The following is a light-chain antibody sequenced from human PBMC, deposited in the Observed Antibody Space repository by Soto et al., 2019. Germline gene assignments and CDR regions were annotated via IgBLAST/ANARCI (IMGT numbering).Light chain of an antibody. CDR1: QSISRY. CDR3: QQSYSNLLT. J-gene: IGKJ4*01. V-gene: IGKV1-39*01. CDR2: AAS. Sequence: DIQMTQSPASLSASLGDRVTITCRASQSISRYLNWYQQKPGKAPKLLIYAASSFQSGVPSRFSGSGSGTDFTLTISSLQPEDFETYYCQQSYSNLLTFGGGTKVDIK.